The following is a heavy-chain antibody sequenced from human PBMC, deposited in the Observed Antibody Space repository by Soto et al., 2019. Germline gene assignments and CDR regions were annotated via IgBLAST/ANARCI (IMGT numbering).Heavy chain of an antibody. D-gene: IGHD3-3*01. J-gene: IGHJ5*02. CDR1: GFTFDDYT. Sequence: GGSLRLSCAASGFTFDDYTMHWVRQAPGKGLEWVSGISGSGGSTYYADSVKGRFTISRDNSKNTLYLQMNSLRAEDTAVYYCAKGPYDDFWSGTSTNWFDPWGQGTLVTVSS. V-gene: IGHV3-23*01. CDR3: AKGPYDDFWSGTSTNWFDP. CDR2: ISGSGGST.